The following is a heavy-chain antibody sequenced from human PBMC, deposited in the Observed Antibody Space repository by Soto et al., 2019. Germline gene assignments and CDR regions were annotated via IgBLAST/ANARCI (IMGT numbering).Heavy chain of an antibody. J-gene: IGHJ3*02. D-gene: IGHD1-1*01. CDR2: LYDVDGT. CDR1: GLTVRGKKY. Sequence: GGSLRLSCAALGLTVRGKKYITWVRQAPGKGLEWVSALYDVDGTYYADSAKGRFTISRDNSNNIIYLQMNSLGPDDTAVYYCASWLEREHAYDIWGLGTMVTVSS. V-gene: IGHV3-53*01. CDR3: ASWLEREHAYDI.